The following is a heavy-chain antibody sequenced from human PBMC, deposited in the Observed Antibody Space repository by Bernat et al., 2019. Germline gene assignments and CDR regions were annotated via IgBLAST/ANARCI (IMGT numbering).Heavy chain of an antibody. J-gene: IGHJ5*02. CDR3: TTIGYSYGYWFDP. CDR1: GFTFSNAW. D-gene: IGHD5-18*01. Sequence: EVQLVESGGGLVKPGGSLRLSCAASGFTFSNAWMSWVRQAPGKGLEWVGRIKSKTDGGTTDYAAPVKGRLTISRDDSKNTLYLQMNSLKTEDTAVYYCTTIGYSYGYWFDPWGQGTLVTVSS. CDR2: IKSKTDGGTT. V-gene: IGHV3-15*01.